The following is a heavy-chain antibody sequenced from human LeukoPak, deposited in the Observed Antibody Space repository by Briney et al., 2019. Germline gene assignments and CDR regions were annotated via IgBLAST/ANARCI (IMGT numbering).Heavy chain of an antibody. CDR2: IYHSGST. J-gene: IGHJ6*02. V-gene: IGHV4-30-2*01. CDR3: TRDHFDADIVATSYYYYYGMDV. D-gene: IGHD5-12*01. CDR1: GGSISSGGYY. Sequence: PSQTLSLTCTVSGGSISSGGYYWSWIRQPPGKGLEWIGYIYHSGSTYYNPSLKSRVTISVDTSKNQFSLKVSSVTAADTAVYYCTRDHFDADIVATSYYYYYGMDVWGQGTTVTVSS.